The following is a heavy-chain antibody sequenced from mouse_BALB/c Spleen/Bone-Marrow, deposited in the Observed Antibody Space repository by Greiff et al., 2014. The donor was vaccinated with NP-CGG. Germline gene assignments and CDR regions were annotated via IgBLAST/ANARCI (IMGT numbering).Heavy chain of an antibody. V-gene: IGHV5-17*02. D-gene: IGHD3-3*01. J-gene: IGHJ4*01. CDR2: ISSGSSTI. CDR3: TRSGTLGSMDY. CDR1: GFTFSSFG. Sequence: EVNLVESGGGLVQPGGSRKLSCAASGFTFSSFGMHWVRQAPEKGLEWVAYISSGSSTIYNADTMKGRFTISRDNPKNTLFLQMASLRSEDTAMYYCTRSGTLGSMDYWGQGTSVTVSS.